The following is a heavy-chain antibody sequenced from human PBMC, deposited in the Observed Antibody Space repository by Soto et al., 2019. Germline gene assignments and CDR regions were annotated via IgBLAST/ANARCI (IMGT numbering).Heavy chain of an antibody. D-gene: IGHD4-17*01. Sequence: QITLKESGPTLVTPTQTLTMTCNFSGFSLSTGGVGVAWVRQPPGKALEWLTLIYWNGETRTSLSLENRLTVSMDAAKSHVARTMTYMDPVDTSKYYRALLPPFADYSLDYWGQGIRVTVSS. CDR3: ALLPPFADYSLDY. CDR2: IYWNGET. CDR1: GFSLSTGGVG. J-gene: IGHJ4*02. V-gene: IGHV2-5*01.